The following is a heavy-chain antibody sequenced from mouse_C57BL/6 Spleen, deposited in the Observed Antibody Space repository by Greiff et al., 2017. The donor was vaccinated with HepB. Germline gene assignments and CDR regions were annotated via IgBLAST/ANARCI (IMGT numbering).Heavy chain of an antibody. V-gene: IGHV1-81*01. J-gene: IGHJ4*01. Sequence: VQLQQSGAELARPGASVKLSCKASGYTFTSYGISWVKQRTGQGLEWIGEIYPRSGNTYYNEKFKGKATLTADKSSSTAYMELRSLTSEASAVYFCARASEAMDYWGQGTSVTVSS. D-gene: IGHD3-1*01. CDR1: GYTFTSYG. CDR2: IYPRSGNT. CDR3: ARASEAMDY.